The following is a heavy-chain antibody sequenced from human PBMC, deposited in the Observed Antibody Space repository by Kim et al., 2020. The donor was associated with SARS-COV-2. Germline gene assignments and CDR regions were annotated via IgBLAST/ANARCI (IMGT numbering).Heavy chain of an antibody. J-gene: IGHJ4*02. D-gene: IGHD6-19*01. CDR2: IYHSGST. CDR1: GGSISSGGYY. V-gene: IGHV4-31*03. CDR3: ARDLEVAVAGTMPH. Sequence: SETLSLTCTVSGGSISSGGYYWRWIRQHPGKGLEWIGYIYHSGSTYYNPSLKSRVTISVDTSKNQFSLKLSSVTAADTPVYYCARDLEVAVAGTMPHWGQGTLVTVSS.